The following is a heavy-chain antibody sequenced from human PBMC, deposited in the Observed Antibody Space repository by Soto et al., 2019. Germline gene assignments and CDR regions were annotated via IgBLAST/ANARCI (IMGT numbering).Heavy chain of an antibody. CDR1: GFTFSDYY. V-gene: IGHV3-11*06. D-gene: IGHD6-19*01. CDR2: ISSSSSCT. CDR3: AGMVVAGESGYYYCGTDV. J-gene: IGHJ6*02. Sequence: QVQLVESGGGLVQPGGSLRLSCAASGFTFSDYYMSWIRQAPGKGLEWVSYISSSSSCTNYADSVKGRFTISRDNDTNYLYLQMNSMRAADTAVVYCAGMVVAGESGYYYCGTDVWGQGTTVTVSS.